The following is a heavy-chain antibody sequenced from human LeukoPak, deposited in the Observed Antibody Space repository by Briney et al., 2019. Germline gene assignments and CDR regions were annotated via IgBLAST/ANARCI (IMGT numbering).Heavy chain of an antibody. J-gene: IGHJ4*02. V-gene: IGHV3-30*04. Sequence: GRSLRLSCAASGFAFSSYVMHWVRQAPGKGLEWVAVISHDGSNEYYADSVKGRFTISRDNSKYTLYLQMNSLRAEDTAVYYCVRDISGEKSFDYWGQGSLVTVSS. CDR1: GFAFSSYV. D-gene: IGHD3-10*01. CDR3: VRDISGEKSFDY. CDR2: ISHDGSNE.